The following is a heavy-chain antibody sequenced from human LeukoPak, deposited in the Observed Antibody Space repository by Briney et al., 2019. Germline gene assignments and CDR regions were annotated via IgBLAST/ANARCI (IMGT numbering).Heavy chain of an antibody. CDR1: GGSISSYY. V-gene: IGHV4-59*01. CDR2: IYYSGST. Sequence: SETLSLTCTVSGGSISSYYWSWIRQPPGKGLEWIGYIYYSGSTNYNPSLKSRVTISVDTSKNQFSLKLSPVTAADTAVYYCARDQGSGWPLDWGQGTLVTVSS. J-gene: IGHJ4*02. D-gene: IGHD6-19*01. CDR3: ARDQGSGWPLD.